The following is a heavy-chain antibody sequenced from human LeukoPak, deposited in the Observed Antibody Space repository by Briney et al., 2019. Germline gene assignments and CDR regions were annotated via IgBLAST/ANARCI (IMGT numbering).Heavy chain of an antibody. D-gene: IGHD2-2*01. V-gene: IGHV4-39*01. CDR3: ARRHCSSTNCYGDAFDI. Sequence: SETLSLTCTVSGGSISSSSNYWGWIRQPPGKGLEWIVNIYYSGSTYYNPSLKSRVTISVDTSKNQFSLNLISVTAADTAVYYCARRHCSSTNCYGDAFDIWGQGTMVTVSS. J-gene: IGHJ3*02. CDR1: GGSISSSSNY. CDR2: IYYSGST.